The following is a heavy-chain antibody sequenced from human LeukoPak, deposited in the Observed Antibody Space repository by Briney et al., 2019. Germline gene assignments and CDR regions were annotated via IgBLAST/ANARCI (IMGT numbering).Heavy chain of an antibody. CDR1: GYTFTSYG. D-gene: IGHD6-19*01. CDR3: ARVLTGSGWYKDY. CDR2: ISGYNGNT. J-gene: IGHJ4*02. Sequence: GSVKVSCKASGYTFTSYGISWVRQAPGQGLEWMGWISGYNGNTNYAQKLQGRVTMTTDTSTSTVYMELRSLRSDDTAVYYCARVLTGSGWYKDYWGQGTLVTVSS. V-gene: IGHV1-18*04.